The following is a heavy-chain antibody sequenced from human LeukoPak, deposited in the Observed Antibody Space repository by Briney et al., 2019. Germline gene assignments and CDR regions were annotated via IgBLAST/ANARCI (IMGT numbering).Heavy chain of an antibody. D-gene: IGHD2-15*01. J-gene: IGHJ4*02. V-gene: IGHV4-34*01. CDR3: AFLKGYCSGGSCSEEGYYFDY. Sequence: PSETLSLTCAVYGGSFSGYYWSWIRQPPGKGLEWIGEINHSGSTNYNPSLKSRVTISVGTSKNQFSLKLSSVTAADTAVYYCAFLKGYCSGGSCSEEGYYFDYWGQGTLVTVSS. CDR2: INHSGST. CDR1: GGSFSGYY.